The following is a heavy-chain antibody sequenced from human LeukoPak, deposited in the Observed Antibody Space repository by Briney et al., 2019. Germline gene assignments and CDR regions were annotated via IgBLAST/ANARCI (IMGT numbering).Heavy chain of an antibody. D-gene: IGHD6-19*01. Sequence: PGGSLRLSCAASGFTVSSNYMSWVRQAPGKGLEWVSAISGSGGSTYYADSVKGRFTISRDNAKNSLYLQMNSLRAEDTAVYYCAKEGIAVGSFDYWGQGTLVTVSS. CDR2: ISGSGGST. CDR3: AKEGIAVGSFDY. V-gene: IGHV3-23*01. J-gene: IGHJ4*02. CDR1: GFTVSSNY.